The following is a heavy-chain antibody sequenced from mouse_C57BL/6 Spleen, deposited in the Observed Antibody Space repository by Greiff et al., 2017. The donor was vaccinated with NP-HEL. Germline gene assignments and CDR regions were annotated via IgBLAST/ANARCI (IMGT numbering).Heavy chain of an antibody. CDR2: INPSSGYT. J-gene: IGHJ2*01. CDR1: GYTFTSYT. CDR3: ARGSYTDY. V-gene: IGHV1-4*01. D-gene: IGHD1-1*02. Sequence: VQLQQSGAELARPGASVKMSCKASGYTFTSYTMHWVKQRPGKGLEWIGYINPSSGYTKYNQKFKDKATLTADKSSSTAYMELSRLTSEEFDVYASARGSYTDYWGQGTTLTVSS.